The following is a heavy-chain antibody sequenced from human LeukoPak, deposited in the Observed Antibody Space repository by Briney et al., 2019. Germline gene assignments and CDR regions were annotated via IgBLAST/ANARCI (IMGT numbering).Heavy chain of an antibody. J-gene: IGHJ5*02. CDR3: ARAMPHDNWFDP. V-gene: IGHV3-74*03. D-gene: IGHD2-2*01. CDR2: INGDASNT. Sequence: PGGSLRLSCAASGLTFNSYWMHWVRQVAGKGLVWVARINGDASNTTYAASVKGRFTISRDNAKNTLYLQMNSLRVDDTAVYYCARAMPHDNWFDPWGQGSLVTVSS. CDR1: GLTFNSYW.